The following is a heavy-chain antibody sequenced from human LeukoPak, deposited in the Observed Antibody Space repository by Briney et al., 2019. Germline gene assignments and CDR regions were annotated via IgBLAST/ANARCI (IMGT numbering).Heavy chain of an antibody. Sequence: SGPVLVKPTETLTLTCTVSGFSLSNARMGVSWIRQPPAKALEWLAHIFSNDEKSYSTSLKSRLTISKDTSKSQVVLTMTNMDPVDTASYYCARIRGYSSSDYGMDVWGQGTTVTVSS. CDR3: ARIRGYSSSDYGMDV. CDR1: GFSLSNARMG. D-gene: IGHD6-13*01. CDR2: IFSNDEK. J-gene: IGHJ6*02. V-gene: IGHV2-26*01.